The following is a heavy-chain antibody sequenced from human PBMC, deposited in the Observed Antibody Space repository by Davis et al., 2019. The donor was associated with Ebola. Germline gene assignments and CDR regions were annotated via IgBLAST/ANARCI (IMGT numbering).Heavy chain of an antibody. CDR1: GFTFSSYS. CDR3: ASGSGGY. V-gene: IGHV3-21*01. J-gene: IGHJ4*02. CDR2: ISSSSSDI. Sequence: GGSLRLSCAASGFTFSSYSMNWVRQAPGKGLEWVSFISSSSSDISYADSVKGRFTISRDNAKNSLYLQMNSLRAEDTAMYYCASGSGGYWGQGTLVTVSS. D-gene: IGHD3-16*01.